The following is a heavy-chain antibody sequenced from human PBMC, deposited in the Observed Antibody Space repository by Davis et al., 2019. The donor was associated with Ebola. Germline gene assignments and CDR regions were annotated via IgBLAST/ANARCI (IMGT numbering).Heavy chain of an antibody. V-gene: IGHV1-69*11. D-gene: IGHD7-27*01. CDR3: ASSVGMWANY. CDR2: SIHILGRA. J-gene: IGHJ4*02. Sequence: SVKVSCKASGGTFSSYAISWVRQAPGQGLEWMGRSIHILGRANYAQKFQGRVTITPDDTTRTAYMELSSLRSEDTAVYCCASSVGMWANYWGQGTLVTVSS. CDR1: GGTFSSYA.